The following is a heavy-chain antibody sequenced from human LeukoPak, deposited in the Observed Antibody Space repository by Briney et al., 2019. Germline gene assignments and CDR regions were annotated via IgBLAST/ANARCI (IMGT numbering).Heavy chain of an antibody. Sequence: PGGSLRLSCAASGFTFSSYAMHWVRQAPGEGLEWVAVISYDGSNKYYADSVKGRFTISRDNSKNTLYLQMNSLRAEDTAVYYCATYGYSVDYWGQGTLVTVSS. CDR2: ISYDGSNK. CDR3: ATYGYSVDY. V-gene: IGHV3-30-3*01. J-gene: IGHJ4*02. D-gene: IGHD3-22*01. CDR1: GFTFSSYA.